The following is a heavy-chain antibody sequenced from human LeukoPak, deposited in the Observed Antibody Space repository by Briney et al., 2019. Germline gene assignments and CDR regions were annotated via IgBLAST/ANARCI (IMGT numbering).Heavy chain of an antibody. CDR1: GFTFSYHW. J-gene: IGHJ4*02. CDR3: AKDSYSKGDF. D-gene: IGHD6-13*01. Sequence: QPGGTLTLSCAASGFTFSYHWMTWVRQAPGKGLEWVANIKNDGAVKKYVDSVKGRFTISRDNAKNSLYLQMNSLRAGDTGVYFCAKDSYSKGDFWGQGVLVTVSS. CDR2: IKNDGAVK. V-gene: IGHV3-7*01.